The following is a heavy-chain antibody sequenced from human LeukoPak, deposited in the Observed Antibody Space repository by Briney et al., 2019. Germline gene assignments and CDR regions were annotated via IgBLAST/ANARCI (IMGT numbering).Heavy chain of an antibody. CDR1: GGSISSGDYY. CDR2: IYYSGST. Sequence: PSQTLSLTCTVSGGSISSGDYYWSWIRQPPGKGLEWIGYIYYSGSTYYNPSLKSRVTISIDTSKNQFSLKLNSVTAADTAVYYCARAEVGEVFDYWGQGTLVTVSS. D-gene: IGHD4-17*01. J-gene: IGHJ4*02. CDR3: ARAEVGEVFDY. V-gene: IGHV4-30-4*01.